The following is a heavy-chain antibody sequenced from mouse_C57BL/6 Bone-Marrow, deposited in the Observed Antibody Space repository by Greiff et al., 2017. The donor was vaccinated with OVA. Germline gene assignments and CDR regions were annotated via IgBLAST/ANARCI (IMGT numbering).Heavy chain of an antibody. D-gene: IGHD1-1*01. V-gene: IGHV1-82*01. Sequence: QVQLKQSGPELVKPGASVKISCKASGYAFSSSWMNWVKQRPGKGLEWIGRIYPGDGDTNYNGKFKGKATLTADKSSSTAYMQLSSLTSEDSAVYFCAYGSSYVGWFAYWGQGTLVTVSA. CDR2: IYPGDGDT. CDR1: GYAFSSSW. J-gene: IGHJ3*01. CDR3: AYGSSYVGWFAY.